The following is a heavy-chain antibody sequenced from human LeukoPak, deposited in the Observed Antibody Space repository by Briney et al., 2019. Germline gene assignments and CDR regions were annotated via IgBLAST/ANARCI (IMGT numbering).Heavy chain of an antibody. CDR1: GFTFSSYS. V-gene: IGHV3-21*01. CDR2: ISSSSSYI. Sequence: PGGSLRLSCAASGFTFSSYSMNWVRQAPGKGLEWVSSISSSSSYIYYADSVKGRFTISRDNAKNSLYLQMNSLRAEDTAVYYCARVNGESAAFDIWGQGTMVTVSS. CDR3: ARVNGESAAFDI. D-gene: IGHD3-10*01. J-gene: IGHJ3*02.